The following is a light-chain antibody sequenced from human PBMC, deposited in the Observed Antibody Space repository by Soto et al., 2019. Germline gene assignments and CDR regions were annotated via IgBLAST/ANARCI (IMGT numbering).Light chain of an antibody. CDR2: FNI. J-gene: IGLJ1*01. CDR1: SSNIGSNT. CDR3: AAWDESLNGYV. V-gene: IGLV1-44*01. Sequence: QSVLSQPPSASGTPGQRVTISCSGSSSNIGSNTVSWYQQFPGTAPKLLIYFNIQRPSVVPDRFSGSKSGTSASLAISGLPSEDEADYYCAAWDESLNGYVFGTGTKV.